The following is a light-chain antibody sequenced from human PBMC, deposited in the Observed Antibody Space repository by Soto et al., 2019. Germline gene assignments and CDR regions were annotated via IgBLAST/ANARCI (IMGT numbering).Light chain of an antibody. CDR2: GAS. V-gene: IGKV3-20*01. Sequence: EIVLTQFPGTLSLSPGERATLSCRASQSVTSSQLAWYQQKSGQAPRLLIYGASTRATGVPDRFSGRGSGTDFTLTISRLEPEDVAVYYCQQYGASPPTTFGQGTKVDIK. CDR3: QQYGASPPTT. CDR1: QSVTSSQ. J-gene: IGKJ1*01.